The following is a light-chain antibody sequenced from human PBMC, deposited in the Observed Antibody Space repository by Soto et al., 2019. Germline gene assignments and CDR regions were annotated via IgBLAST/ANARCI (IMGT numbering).Light chain of an antibody. J-gene: IGLJ3*02. V-gene: IGLV2-23*02. Sequence: QSVLTQPASVSGSPGQSITISCSGSSGDVGNYDLVSWYQQIPGKAPQLMILEVSRRPSRVSDRFSGSKSGNTASLTISGLQAEDEGDFYCCSYAGNGAWVFGGGTKLTVL. CDR3: CSYAGNGAWV. CDR2: EVS. CDR1: SGDVGNYDL.